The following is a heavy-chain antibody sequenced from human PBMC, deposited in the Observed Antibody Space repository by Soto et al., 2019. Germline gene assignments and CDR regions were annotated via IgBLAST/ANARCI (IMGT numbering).Heavy chain of an antibody. CDR2: ISAYNGNT. CDR3: ARVRITMVRGVIITGPHYYYYGMDV. D-gene: IGHD3-10*01. J-gene: IGHJ6*02. V-gene: IGHV1-18*01. CDR1: GYTFTSYG. Sequence: GASVKVSCKASGYTFTSYGISWVRQAPGQGLEWMGWISAYNGNTNYAQKLQGRVTMTTDTSTSTAYMELRSLRSDDTAVYYCARVRITMVRGVIITGPHYYYYGMDVWGQGTTVTV.